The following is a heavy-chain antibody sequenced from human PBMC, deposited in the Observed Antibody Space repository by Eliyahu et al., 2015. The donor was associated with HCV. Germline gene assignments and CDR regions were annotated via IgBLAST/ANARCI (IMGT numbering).Heavy chain of an antibody. CDR1: XXTFSSYA. J-gene: IGHJ4*02. Sequence: EVQLLESGGGLVQPGGSLRLSXXASXXTFSSYAMTWVRQAPGKGLEWVSIIGGSDGTTFYADSVKGRFTISRDSSKNTVYLQMNNLRAEDTAVYYCAKDRYCSRTACHGGFDSWGQGTLVTVSS. CDR2: IGGSDGTT. D-gene: IGHD2-2*01. CDR3: AKDRYCSRTACHGGFDS. V-gene: IGHV3-23*01.